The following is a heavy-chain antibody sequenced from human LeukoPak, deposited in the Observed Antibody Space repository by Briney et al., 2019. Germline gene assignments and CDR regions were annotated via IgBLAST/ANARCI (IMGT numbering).Heavy chain of an antibody. J-gene: IGHJ4*02. CDR2: ISSSSSTI. Sequence: GGSLRLSCAASGFNFSSYSMNWVRQAPGKGLEWVSYISSSSSTIYYADSVKGRFTISRDNAKNSLYLQMNSLRAEDTAVYYCARSRDGCNYDYWGQGTLVTVSS. CDR3: ARSRDGCNYDY. D-gene: IGHD5-24*01. V-gene: IGHV3-48*04. CDR1: GFNFSSYS.